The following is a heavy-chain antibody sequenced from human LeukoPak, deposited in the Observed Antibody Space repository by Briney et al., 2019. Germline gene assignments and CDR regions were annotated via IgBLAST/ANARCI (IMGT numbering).Heavy chain of an antibody. CDR2: IWYDGSNK. D-gene: IGHD2-2*01. Sequence: PGGSLRLSCAASGFIFSSYGMHWARQAPGKGLEWVGVIWYDGSNKYYADSVKGRFTISRDNSKNTLYLQMNSLRAEDTAVYYCARDPYPGPYYSDYWGQGTLVTVSS. CDR3: ARDPYPGPYYSDY. J-gene: IGHJ4*02. CDR1: GFIFSSYG. V-gene: IGHV3-33*01.